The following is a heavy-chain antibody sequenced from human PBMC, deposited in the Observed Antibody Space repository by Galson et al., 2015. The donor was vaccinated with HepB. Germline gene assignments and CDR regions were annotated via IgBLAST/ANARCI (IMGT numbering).Heavy chain of an antibody. CDR2: ISSSSSYI. D-gene: IGHD6-13*01. CDR1: GFTFSSYS. Sequence: SLRLSCAASGFTFSSYSMNWVRQAPGKGLEWVSSISSSSSYIYYADSVKGRFTISRDNAKNSLYLQMNSLRAEDTAVYYCARDQHSSSCFDYWGQGTLVTVSS. V-gene: IGHV3-21*01. CDR3: ARDQHSSSCFDY. J-gene: IGHJ4*02.